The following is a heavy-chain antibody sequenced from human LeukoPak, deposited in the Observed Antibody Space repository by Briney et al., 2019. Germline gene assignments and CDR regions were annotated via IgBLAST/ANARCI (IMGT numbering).Heavy chain of an antibody. CDR2: INPNSGGT. CDR1: GGTFSSYA. D-gene: IGHD6-13*01. V-gene: IGHV1-2*02. J-gene: IGHJ4*02. CDR3: ASGAAARSPLDY. Sequence: ASVKVSCKASGGTFSSYAISWVRQAPGQGLEWMGWINPNSGGTNYAQKFQGRVTMTRDTSISTAYMELSRLRSDDTAVYYCASGAAARSPLDYWGQGTLVTVSS.